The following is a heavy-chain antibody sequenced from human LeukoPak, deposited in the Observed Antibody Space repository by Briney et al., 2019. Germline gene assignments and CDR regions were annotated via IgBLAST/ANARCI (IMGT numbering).Heavy chain of an antibody. D-gene: IGHD3-22*01. CDR2: ISSSSSYI. J-gene: IGHJ4*02. Sequence: GGSLRLSCAASRFTFSSYSMNWVRQAPGKGLEWVSSISSSSSYIYYADSVKGRFTISRDNAKNSLYLQMNSLRAEDTAVYYCARVGYDSSGYYSAFDYWGQGTLVAVSS. CDR1: RFTFSSYS. CDR3: ARVGYDSSGYYSAFDY. V-gene: IGHV3-21*01.